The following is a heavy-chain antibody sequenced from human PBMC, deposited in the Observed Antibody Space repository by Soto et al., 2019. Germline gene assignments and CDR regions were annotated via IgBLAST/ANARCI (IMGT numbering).Heavy chain of an antibody. V-gene: IGHV3-48*03. CDR3: ATVVLGGDAFDI. D-gene: IGHD2-8*02. CDR2: ISSSGSTI. Sequence: GGSLRLSCAASGFTFSSYEMNWVRQAPGKGLEWVSYISSSGSTIYYADSVKGRFTISRDNAKNSLYLQMNSLRAEDTAVYYCATVVLGGDAFDIRGQGTMVTVSS. J-gene: IGHJ3*02. CDR1: GFTFSSYE.